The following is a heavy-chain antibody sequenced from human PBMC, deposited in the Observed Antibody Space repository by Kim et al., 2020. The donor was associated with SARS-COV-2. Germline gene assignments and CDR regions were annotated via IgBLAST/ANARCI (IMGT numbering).Heavy chain of an antibody. V-gene: IGHV3-23*01. Sequence: ADPVKGRCTSARATSKNTLYLQVNSLRADDTAVYYCAKSRGSGSDYGFDYWGQGTLVTVSS. CDR3: AKSRGSGSDYGFDY. D-gene: IGHD1-26*01. J-gene: IGHJ4*02.